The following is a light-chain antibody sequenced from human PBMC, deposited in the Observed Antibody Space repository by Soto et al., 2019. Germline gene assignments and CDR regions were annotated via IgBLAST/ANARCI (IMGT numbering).Light chain of an antibody. CDR3: QQRYNWPIT. Sequence: EIVLTQSPGTLSLSPGERAILSCSASQSVSSSYLAWYQQKPGQAPRLLIYADSNRATGIPARFSGSGSGTDFTLTISSLEPEDFSVYYCQQRYNWPITFGQGTRLEIK. J-gene: IGKJ5*01. CDR1: QSVSSSY. V-gene: IGKV3D-20*02. CDR2: ADS.